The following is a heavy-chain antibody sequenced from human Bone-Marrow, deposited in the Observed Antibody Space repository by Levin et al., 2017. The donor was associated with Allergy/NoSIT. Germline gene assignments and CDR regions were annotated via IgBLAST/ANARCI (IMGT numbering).Heavy chain of an antibody. CDR3: ARDYYSSGAYYTGSNYFDY. Sequence: ASVKVSCTTSGYTFTKYYMHWVRQAPGQGLEWMGKINPSGGSITNTQRFQGRVTLTSDAPTRTFYMHLLSLRSDDTAVYYCARDYYSSGAYYTGSNYFDYWGQGTLVSVSS. CDR1: GYTFTKYY. V-gene: IGHV1-46*01. J-gene: IGHJ4*02. CDR2: INPSGGSI. D-gene: IGHD3-10*01.